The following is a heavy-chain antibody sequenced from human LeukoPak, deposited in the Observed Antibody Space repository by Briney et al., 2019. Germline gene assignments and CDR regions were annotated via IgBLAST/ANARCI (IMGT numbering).Heavy chain of an antibody. Sequence: PGGSLRLSCAASGVTFDDYAMHWVRQVPGKGLEWVSLISKDGRNAYYADSVKGRFIISRDNTKNSLYLQMSNLRPEDSALYYCAKDYGANFFFFDSWGQGTLVTVSS. CDR1: GVTFDDYA. CDR3: AKDYGANFFFFDS. V-gene: IGHV3-43D*03. CDR2: ISKDGRNA. D-gene: IGHD4/OR15-4a*01. J-gene: IGHJ4*02.